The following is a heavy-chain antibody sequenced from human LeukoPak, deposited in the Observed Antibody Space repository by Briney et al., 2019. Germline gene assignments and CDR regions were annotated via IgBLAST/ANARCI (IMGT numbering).Heavy chain of an antibody. Sequence: SETLSLTCDVSGYAIGSSHYWGWIRHPPGRGLQWIGHVNFHGTSAYDASLRGRVTISIEASKNRFSLRLTSVTGPDAAMYYCARVVSQAAPDWYMDVWGGGTVVIVSS. D-gene: IGHD2-21*01. V-gene: IGHV4-38-2*01. CDR2: VNFHGTS. CDR3: ARVVSQAAPDWYMDV. J-gene: IGHJ2*01. CDR1: GYAIGSSHY.